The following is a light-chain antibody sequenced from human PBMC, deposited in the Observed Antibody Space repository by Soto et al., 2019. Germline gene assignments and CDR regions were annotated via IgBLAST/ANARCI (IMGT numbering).Light chain of an antibody. V-gene: IGKV4-1*01. CDR2: WAS. CDR3: QQYYSSPWT. CDR1: QNLLYSANNKNY. Sequence: DIVMTQSPDSLAVSLGERATINCKSSQNLLYSANNKNYLSWYQHKPGQPPKLLIYWASTRESGVPDRFSARGSGTDFTLAISSLQAADVAVYYCQQYYSSPWTFGQGTKVEIK. J-gene: IGKJ1*01.